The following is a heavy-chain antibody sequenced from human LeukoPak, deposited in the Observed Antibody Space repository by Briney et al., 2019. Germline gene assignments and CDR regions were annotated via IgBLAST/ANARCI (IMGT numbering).Heavy chain of an antibody. V-gene: IGHV1-8*01. J-gene: IGHJ5*02. CDR2: MNPNSGNT. CDR3: ARRLIAARRGWFAP. Sequence: ASVKVSCKASGYTFTSYDINWVRQATGQGLEWMGWMNPNSGNTGYAQKFQGRVTMTRNTSISTAYMELSSLRSEDTAVYYCARRLIAARRGWFAPWGQGTLVIVSS. CDR1: GYTFTSYD. D-gene: IGHD6-6*01.